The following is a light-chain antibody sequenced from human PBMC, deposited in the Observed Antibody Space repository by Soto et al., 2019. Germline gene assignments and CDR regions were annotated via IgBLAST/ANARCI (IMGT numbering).Light chain of an antibody. CDR1: QGIRND. Sequence: DIQMTQSPSSLSASVGDKITITCRASQGIRNDLAWYQQKPGKPPRRLIYAASSLQSGVPSRFSGSGSGTEFTLTISSLQPEDFATYYCLQHNNYPPLTFGGGTNVEIK. J-gene: IGKJ4*01. CDR2: AAS. V-gene: IGKV1-17*01. CDR3: LQHNNYPPLT.